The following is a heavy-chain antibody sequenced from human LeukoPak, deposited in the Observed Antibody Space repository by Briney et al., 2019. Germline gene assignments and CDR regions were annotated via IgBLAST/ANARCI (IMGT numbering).Heavy chain of an antibody. CDR2: IYYSGST. D-gene: IGHD3-10*01. J-gene: IGHJ4*02. CDR1: GGSISSYY. Sequence: SETLSLTCTVSGGSISSYYWSWIRQPPGKGLEWIGYIYYSGSTNYNPSLKRRVTISVDSSKNQFSLMLSSVTAADTAVYYCARLSGGNYFDYWGQGTLVTVSS. V-gene: IGHV4-59*01. CDR3: ARLSGGNYFDY.